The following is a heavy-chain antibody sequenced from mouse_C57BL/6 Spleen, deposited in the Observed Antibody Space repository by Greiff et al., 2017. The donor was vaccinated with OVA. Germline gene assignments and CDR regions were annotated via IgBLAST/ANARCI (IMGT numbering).Heavy chain of an antibody. CDR2: IDPETGGT. J-gene: IGHJ2*01. CDR1: GYTFTDYE. Sequence: VQLQQSGAELVRPGASVTLSCKASGYTFTDYEMHWVKQTPVHGLEWIGAIDPETGGTSYNQKFKGKAILTADKSSSPAYMELRSLTSEDSAVYYCTRTVVATRGFDYWGQGTTLTVSS. CDR3: TRTVVATRGFDY. V-gene: IGHV1-15*01. D-gene: IGHD1-1*01.